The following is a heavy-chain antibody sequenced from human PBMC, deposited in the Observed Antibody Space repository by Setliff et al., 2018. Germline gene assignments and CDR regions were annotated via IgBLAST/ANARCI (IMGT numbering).Heavy chain of an antibody. CDR1: GGTLNSYT. V-gene: IGHV1-69*13. CDR3: ARGPSGWSSATSRYYFYMDV. CDR2: IIPMFGT. Sequence: SVKVSCKASGGTLNSYTFSWVRQAPGQGLEWMGGIIPMFGTNYAQKFQGRVTITADESTSTVYMELSSLGSEDTAVYYCARGPSGWSSATSRYYFYMDVWGKGTTVTVSS. D-gene: IGHD6-19*01. J-gene: IGHJ6*03.